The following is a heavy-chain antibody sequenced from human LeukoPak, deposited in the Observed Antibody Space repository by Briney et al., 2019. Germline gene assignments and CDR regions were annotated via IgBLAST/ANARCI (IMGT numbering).Heavy chain of an antibody. V-gene: IGHV3-74*01. D-gene: IGHD3-22*01. J-gene: IGHJ4*02. CDR2: INSDGSST. CDR1: GFTFSSYW. CDR3: ASYHDSSGYLFDY. Sequence: GGSLRLSXAASGFTFSSYWMHWVRQAPGKGLVWVSRINSDGSSTSYADSVKGRFTISRDNAKNTLYLQMNSLRAEDTAVYYCASYHDSSGYLFDYWGQGTLVTASS.